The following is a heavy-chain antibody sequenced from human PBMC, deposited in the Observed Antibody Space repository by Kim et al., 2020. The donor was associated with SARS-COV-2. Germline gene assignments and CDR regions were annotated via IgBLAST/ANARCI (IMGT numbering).Heavy chain of an antibody. J-gene: IGHJ6*02. CDR2: ISSSGSTI. V-gene: IGHV3-48*03. CDR3: ARENPGYGDYPYGMDV. CDR1: GFTFSSYE. D-gene: IGHD4-17*01. Sequence: GGSLRLSCAASGFTFSSYEMNWVRQAPGKGLEWVSYISSSGSTIYYADSVKGRFTISRDNAKNSLYLQMNSLRAEDTAVYYCARENPGYGDYPYGMDVWGQGTTVTVSS.